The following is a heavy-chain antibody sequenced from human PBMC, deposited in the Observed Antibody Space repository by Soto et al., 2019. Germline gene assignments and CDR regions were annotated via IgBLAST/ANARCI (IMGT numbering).Heavy chain of an antibody. J-gene: IGHJ4*02. Sequence: EVQLVESGGGLVKSGGSLILSCAASGFIFSKAWMNWVRQGPGKGLEWVGRIKSKLDGETTDYAAPVNARFSISRDDSTNTMYLQMNSLNTDDTGVYFCTTVAGTGRGYMDYWGQGTLVTVSS. D-gene: IGHD1-7*01. CDR3: TTVAGTGRGYMDY. CDR1: GFIFSKAW. CDR2: IKSKLDGETT. V-gene: IGHV3-15*07.